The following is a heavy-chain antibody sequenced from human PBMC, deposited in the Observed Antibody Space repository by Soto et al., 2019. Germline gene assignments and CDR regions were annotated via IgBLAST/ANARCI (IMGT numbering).Heavy chain of an antibody. D-gene: IGHD6-19*01. CDR3: ARASSSGWFRLPDFDY. CDR1: GYTFTSYC. CDR2: INPNSGDT. J-gene: IGHJ4*02. Sequence: ASVKVSCKASGYTFTSYCISWVRQAPGQGLEWMGWINPNSGDTNYAQKFQGWVTMTRDTSISTAYMELSRLRSDDTAVYYCARASSSGWFRLPDFDYWGQGTLVTVSS. V-gene: IGHV1-2*04.